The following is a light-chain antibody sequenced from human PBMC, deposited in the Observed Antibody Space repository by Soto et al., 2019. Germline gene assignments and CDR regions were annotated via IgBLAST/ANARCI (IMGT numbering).Light chain of an antibody. CDR2: GAS. Sequence: EIVMTQFPATLSVSPGERVTLSCRASQSFTSNLAWYQQKPGQAPRLLIYGASTRATDIPDRFSGSGSGTEFTLTISSLEPEDFAVYYCQQRSNWPPEITFGQGTRLEI. CDR1: QSFTSN. V-gene: IGKV3-15*01. J-gene: IGKJ5*01. CDR3: QQRSNWPPEIT.